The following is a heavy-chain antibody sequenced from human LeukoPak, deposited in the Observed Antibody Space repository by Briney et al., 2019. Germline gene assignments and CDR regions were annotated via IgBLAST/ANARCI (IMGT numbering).Heavy chain of an antibody. V-gene: IGHV3-23*01. D-gene: IGHD2-15*01. CDR3: AKTQGGRSIVVVVAAVYDY. J-gene: IGHJ4*02. CDR1: GFAFSSYA. Sequence: PGGSLRLSCAASGFAFSSYAMTWVRQAPGKGLEWVSAISGSGGSTYYADSVKGRFTISRDNSKNTLYLQMNSLRAEDTAVYYCAKTQGGRSIVVVVAAVYDYWGQGTLVTVSS. CDR2: ISGSGGST.